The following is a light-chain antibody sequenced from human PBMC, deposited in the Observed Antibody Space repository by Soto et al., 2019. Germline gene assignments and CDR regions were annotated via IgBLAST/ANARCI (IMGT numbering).Light chain of an antibody. CDR2: KIS. CDR3: LQATQFPYT. V-gene: IGKV2-24*01. Sequence: DIMMTQTPVSSPVTLGQSASISCRSSQSLVHSDGNTYLNWLQQRPGQPPRLLIYKISDRFSGVXDXXSRSGAGTDFTLNISRVEAEDVGVYYCLQATQFPYTFGQGTKLEIK. CDR1: QSLVHSDGNTY. J-gene: IGKJ2*01.